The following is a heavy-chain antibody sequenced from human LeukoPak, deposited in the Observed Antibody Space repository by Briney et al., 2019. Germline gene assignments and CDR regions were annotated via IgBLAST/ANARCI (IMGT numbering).Heavy chain of an antibody. V-gene: IGHV3-11*04. CDR3: ARDYYDSSGDYFDY. Sequence: GGSLRLSCAASGFTFSDYYMSWIRQAPGKGLEWVSYISSSGSTIYYADSVKGRFTISGDNAKNSLYLQMNSLRAEDTAVYYCARDYYDSSGDYFDYWGQGTLVTVSS. D-gene: IGHD3-22*01. CDR1: GFTFSDYY. CDR2: ISSSGSTI. J-gene: IGHJ4*02.